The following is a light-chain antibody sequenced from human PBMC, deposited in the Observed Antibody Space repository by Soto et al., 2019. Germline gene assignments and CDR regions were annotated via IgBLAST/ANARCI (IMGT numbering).Light chain of an antibody. J-gene: IGKJ1*01. CDR3: QQYGSSWT. CDR2: GAS. Sequence: EIVLTQSPATLSVSPGERATLSCRASQSVSSNLAWYQQKPGQAPRLLIYGASTRATGIPARFSGSGSGTDFTLTISRLEPEDFGMYYCQQYGSSWTFGQGTKVDNK. V-gene: IGKV3-20*01. CDR1: QSVSSN.